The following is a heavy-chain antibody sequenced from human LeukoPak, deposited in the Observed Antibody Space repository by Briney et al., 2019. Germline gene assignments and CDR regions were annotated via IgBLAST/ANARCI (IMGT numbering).Heavy chain of an antibody. V-gene: IGHV3-23*01. Sequence: PGGSLRLSCAASGFTFSSYGMSWVRQAPGKGLEWVSAISGSGGSTYYADSVKGRFTISRDNAKNSLYLQMNSLRAEDTAVYYCARAYSRVGDYWGQGTLVTVSS. J-gene: IGHJ4*02. CDR1: GFTFSSYG. CDR2: ISGSGGST. D-gene: IGHD4-11*01. CDR3: ARAYSRVGDY.